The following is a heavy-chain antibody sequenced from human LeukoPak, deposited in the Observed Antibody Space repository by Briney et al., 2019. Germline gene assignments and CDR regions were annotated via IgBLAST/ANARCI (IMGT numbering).Heavy chain of an antibody. CDR2: IYYSGST. CDR3: ARGSMADIVGATTVDY. D-gene: IGHD1-26*01. V-gene: IGHV4-59*01. J-gene: IGHJ4*02. CDR1: GGSISSYY. Sequence: PSKTLSLTCTVSGGSISSYYWSWIRQPPGKGLEWFGYIYYSGSTNYNPSLKSRVTISVDTSMNQFSLELSSVTAADTAVYYCARGSMADIVGATTVDYWGQGTLVTVSS.